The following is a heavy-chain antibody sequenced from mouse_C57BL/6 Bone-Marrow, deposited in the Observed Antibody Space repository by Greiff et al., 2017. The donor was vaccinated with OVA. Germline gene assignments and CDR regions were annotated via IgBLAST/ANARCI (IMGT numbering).Heavy chain of an antibody. CDR2: IYTDTGEP. CDR1: GYTFTEYP. Sequence: VESGPELMKPGESVKISCKASGYTFTEYPMHWVKQAPGKGFKWMGMIYTDTGEPTYAEEFTGQFPFSLDTSASTDYLKINNLKNEDTATYFGGRVAYYGSSAYFDVWGTGTTVTVSA. J-gene: IGHJ1*03. D-gene: IGHD1-1*01. CDR3: GRVAYYGSSAYFDV. V-gene: IGHV9-1*01.